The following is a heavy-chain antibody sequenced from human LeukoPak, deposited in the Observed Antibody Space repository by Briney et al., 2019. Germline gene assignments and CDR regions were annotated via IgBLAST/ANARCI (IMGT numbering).Heavy chain of an antibody. J-gene: IGHJ4*02. Sequence: PGGSLRLSCIASGFTFSGYSMNWVRQAPGKGLEWVSYISSSSSTIYYADSVKGRFTISRDNSKNTLYLQMNSLRAEDTAVYYCALGYSSGFRTPFDYWGQGTLVTVSS. CDR2: ISSSSSTI. D-gene: IGHD6-19*01. CDR3: ALGYSSGFRTPFDY. CDR1: GFTFSGYS. V-gene: IGHV3-48*01.